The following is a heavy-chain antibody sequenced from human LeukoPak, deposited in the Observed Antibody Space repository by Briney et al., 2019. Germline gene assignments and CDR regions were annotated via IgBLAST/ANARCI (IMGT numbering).Heavy chain of an antibody. J-gene: IGHJ4*02. Sequence: GASVTVSCKASGGTFISYAISWVRQAPGQGLEWMGRIIPILGIASYAQKFQGRVTITADKSTSTAYMELSSLRSEDTAVYYCARALLDTAMAVDYWGQGTLVTVSS. D-gene: IGHD5-18*01. CDR1: GGTFISYA. CDR2: IIPILGIA. CDR3: ARALLDTAMAVDY. V-gene: IGHV1-69*04.